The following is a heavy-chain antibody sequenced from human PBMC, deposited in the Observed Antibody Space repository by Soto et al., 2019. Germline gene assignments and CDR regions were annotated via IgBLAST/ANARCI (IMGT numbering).Heavy chain of an antibody. CDR1: GFTFSNYA. CDR3: AKGYGSGTYYLPTWFDP. V-gene: IGHV3-30*18. J-gene: IGHJ5*02. Sequence: GGSLRLSCVASGFTFSNYAMHWVRQAPGKGLEWVAFLSDDGSNKDYVESVKGRFTISRDNSKNTVYLQMNSLRADDTAVYFCAKGYGSGTYYLPTWFDPWGRGTLVTVS. CDR2: LSDDGSNK. D-gene: IGHD3-10*01.